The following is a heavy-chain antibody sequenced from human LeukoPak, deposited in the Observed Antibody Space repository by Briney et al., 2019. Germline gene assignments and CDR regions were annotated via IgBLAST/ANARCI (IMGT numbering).Heavy chain of an antibody. CDR3: ARDQVVPAALDYYYYYYGMDV. CDR1: GGTFSSYA. J-gene: IGHJ6*02. V-gene: IGHV1-69*13. CDR2: IIPIFGTA. D-gene: IGHD2-2*01. Sequence: ASVKVSCKASGGTFSSYAISWVRQAPGQGLEWMGGIIPIFGTANYAQKFQGRVTITADESTSTAYMELSSLRSEDTAVYYCARDQVVPAALDYYYYYYGMDVWGQGTTVTVSS.